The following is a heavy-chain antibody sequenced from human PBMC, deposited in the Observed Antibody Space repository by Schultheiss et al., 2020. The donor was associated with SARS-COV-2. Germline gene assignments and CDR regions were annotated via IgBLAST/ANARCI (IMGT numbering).Heavy chain of an antibody. CDR2: VSPYNGDT. V-gene: IGHV1-18*01. Sequence: ASVKVSCKASGYTFTSYGISWVRQAPGQGLEWMGWVSPYNGDTDYTQMFRGRVTMTTDTSTSTAYMELRSLRSDDTAIYYCATQSASLYNWFDPWGQGTLVTVSS. J-gene: IGHJ5*02. CDR1: GYTFTSYG. D-gene: IGHD4-11*01. CDR3: ATQSASLYNWFDP.